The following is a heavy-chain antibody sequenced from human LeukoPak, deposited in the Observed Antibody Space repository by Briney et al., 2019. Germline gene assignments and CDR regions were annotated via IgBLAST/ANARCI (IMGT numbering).Heavy chain of an antibody. CDR2: IYSGGST. V-gene: IGHV3-53*01. D-gene: IGHD6-19*01. CDR1: GFTVSSNY. Sequence: GGSLRLSCAASGFTVSSNYMSWVRQAPGKGLEWVSVIYSGGSTYYADSVKGRFTISRDNSKNTLYLQMNSLRAEDTAVYYCARARRIAVAGYDAFDIWGQGTMVTVSS. J-gene: IGHJ3*02. CDR3: ARARRIAVAGYDAFDI.